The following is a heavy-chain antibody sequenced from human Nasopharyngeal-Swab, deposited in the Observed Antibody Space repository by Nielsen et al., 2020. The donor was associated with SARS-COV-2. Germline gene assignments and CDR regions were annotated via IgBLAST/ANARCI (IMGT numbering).Heavy chain of an antibody. CDR2: ISWNGVSI. V-gene: IGHV3-9*01. CDR3: ARERTDYYDSSGHSIDY. Sequence: GGSLRLSCAASGFTFDDYAMHWVRQAPGKGLEWVSGISWNGVSIGYADSVKGRFTISRDNAKNSLYLQMNSLRAEDTAVYYCARERTDYYDSSGHSIDYWGQGTLVTVSS. CDR1: GFTFDDYA. J-gene: IGHJ4*02. D-gene: IGHD3-22*01.